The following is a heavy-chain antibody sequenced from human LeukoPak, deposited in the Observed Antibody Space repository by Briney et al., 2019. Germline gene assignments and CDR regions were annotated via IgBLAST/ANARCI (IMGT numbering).Heavy chain of an antibody. J-gene: IGHJ4*02. Sequence: GRSLRLSCAASGFTSSNYGMHWVRQAPGKGLEGVAVISYDGSNKHYADSVKGRITVSRDNSKNTLYLQFNSLRVDDTAVYYCARDQFRDYFRGADYWGQGTLVTVSS. CDR1: GFTSSNYG. D-gene: IGHD3-16*01. CDR2: ISYDGSNK. CDR3: ARDQFRDYFRGADY. V-gene: IGHV3-30*03.